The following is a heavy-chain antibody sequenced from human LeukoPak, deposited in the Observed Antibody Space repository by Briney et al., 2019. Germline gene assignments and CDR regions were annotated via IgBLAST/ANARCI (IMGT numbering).Heavy chain of an antibody. CDR3: ARQYCSRTSCYDYDYYDMDV. Sequence: SETLSLTCTVSGGSISSYYWSWIRQPPGKGLEWIAYIYYSGITNYNPSLKSRVTISMDMSKNQFSMILTSVTAADTGVYYCARQYCSRTSCYDYDYYDMDVWGKGTTVTVSS. D-gene: IGHD2-2*01. CDR2: IYYSGIT. CDR1: GGSISSYY. V-gene: IGHV4-59*01. J-gene: IGHJ6*03.